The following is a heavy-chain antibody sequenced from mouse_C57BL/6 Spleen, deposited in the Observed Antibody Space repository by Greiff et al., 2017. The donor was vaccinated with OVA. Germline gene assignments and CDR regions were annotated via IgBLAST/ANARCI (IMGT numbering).Heavy chain of an antibody. Sequence: QVHVKQPGAELVKPGASVKLSCKASGYTFTSYWMHWVKQRPGRGLEWIGRIDPNSGGTKYNEKFKSKGTLTVDKPYSTAYMQLSSLTAEDSAVYYCARSAYGSRNYFDYWGQGTTLTVSS. J-gene: IGHJ2*01. CDR2: IDPNSGGT. CDR1: GYTFTSYW. CDR3: ARSAYGSRNYFDY. V-gene: IGHV1-72*01. D-gene: IGHD1-1*01.